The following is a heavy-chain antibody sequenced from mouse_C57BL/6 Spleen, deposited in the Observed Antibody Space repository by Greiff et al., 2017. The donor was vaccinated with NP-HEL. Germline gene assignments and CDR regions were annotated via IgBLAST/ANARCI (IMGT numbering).Heavy chain of an antibody. Sequence: VQLQQPGAELVKPGASVKMSCKASGYTFTSYWITWVKQRPGQGLEWIGDIYPGSGSTNYNEKFKSKATLTVDTSSSTAYMQLSSLTSEDSAVYSCARRGFDYGSSYGFAYWGQGTLVTVSA. D-gene: IGHD1-1*01. CDR3: ARRGFDYGSSYGFAY. CDR2: IYPGSGST. J-gene: IGHJ3*01. CDR1: GYTFTSYW. V-gene: IGHV1-55*01.